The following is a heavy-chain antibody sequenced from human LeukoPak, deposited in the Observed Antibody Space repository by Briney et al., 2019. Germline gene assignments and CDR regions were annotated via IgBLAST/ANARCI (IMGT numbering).Heavy chain of an antibody. V-gene: IGHV4-34*01. Sequence: PSETLSLTCAVYGGSFSGYYWTWIRQPPGKGLEWIGEINHSGSTNYNPSLKSRVTISVDTSKNQFSLKLSSVTAADTAVYYCARGGDYYMDVWGKGTTVTVSS. CDR3: ARGGDYYMDV. J-gene: IGHJ6*03. CDR1: GGSFSGYY. CDR2: INHSGST.